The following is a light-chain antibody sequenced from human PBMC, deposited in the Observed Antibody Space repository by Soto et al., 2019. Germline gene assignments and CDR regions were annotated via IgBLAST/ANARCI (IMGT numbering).Light chain of an antibody. CDR1: QSVRSGN. CDR3: HQYGSSPKT. J-gene: IGKJ1*01. Sequence: EVVLTQSPGTLSLSPGQRAILSCRASQSVRSGNLAWYQQKPGQAPRLLIYGTSNRATGIPDRFSGSGSETDFTLTVSRLEREDFAVYYCHQYGSSPKTFGQGTKGEIK. V-gene: IGKV3-20*01. CDR2: GTS.